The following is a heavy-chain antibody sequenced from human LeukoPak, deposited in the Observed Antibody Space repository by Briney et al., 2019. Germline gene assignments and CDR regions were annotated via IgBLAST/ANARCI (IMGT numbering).Heavy chain of an antibody. V-gene: IGHV1-8*03. CDR1: GYTFTSYD. CDR3: AKGRYSSGWYLFDY. J-gene: IGHJ4*02. D-gene: IGHD6-19*01. CDR2: MNTNSGNT. Sequence: ASVKVSCKASGYTFTSYDINWVRQATGQGLEWMGWMNTNSGNTGYAQKFQGRVTITRNTSISTTYMELSSLRSEDTAVYYCAKGRYSSGWYLFDYWGQGTLVTVSS.